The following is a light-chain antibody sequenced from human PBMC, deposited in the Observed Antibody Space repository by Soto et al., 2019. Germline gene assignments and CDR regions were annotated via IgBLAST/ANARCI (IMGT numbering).Light chain of an antibody. Sequence: QSALTQPRSVSGSHGQSVTISCTGTSSDVGGYNYVSWYQQHPGKAPKLMIYDVSKRPSGVPDRFSGSKSGNTASLTISGLQAEVEADYYCCSYAGSYTYVFGTGTKLTVL. J-gene: IGLJ1*01. CDR1: SSDVGGYNY. V-gene: IGLV2-11*01. CDR2: DVS. CDR3: CSYAGSYTYV.